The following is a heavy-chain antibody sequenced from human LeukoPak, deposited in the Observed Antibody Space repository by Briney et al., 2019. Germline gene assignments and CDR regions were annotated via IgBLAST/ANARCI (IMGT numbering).Heavy chain of an antibody. Sequence: GASVKVSCKASGYTFTGYYMHWVRQAPGQGLEWMGWINPNSGGTNYAQKFQGRVTVTRDTSISTAYMELSRLRSDDTAVYYCARGYVWGSYRYVYWGQGTLVTVSS. CDR3: ARGYVWGSYRYVY. CDR2: INPNSGGT. D-gene: IGHD3-16*02. V-gene: IGHV1-2*02. J-gene: IGHJ4*02. CDR1: GYTFTGYY.